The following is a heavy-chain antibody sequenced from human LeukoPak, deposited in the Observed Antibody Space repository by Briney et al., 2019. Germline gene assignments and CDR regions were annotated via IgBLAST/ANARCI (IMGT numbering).Heavy chain of an antibody. D-gene: IGHD3-16*01. V-gene: IGHV4-4*07. CDR1: GGSISTYS. CDR3: ARGAVSDYYYYMDV. J-gene: IGHJ6*03. CDR2: IYSSGTT. Sequence: PSETLSLTCTISGGSISTYSWAWIRQTAGKGLEWIGRIYSSGTTNYNPSPKSRVSMSLDTSKNQFSLKVNSVTAADTAVYYCARGAVSDYYYYMDVWGKGTTVTVSS.